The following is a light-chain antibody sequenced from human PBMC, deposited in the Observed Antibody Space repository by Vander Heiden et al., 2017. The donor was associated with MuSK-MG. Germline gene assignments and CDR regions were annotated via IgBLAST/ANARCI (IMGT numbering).Light chain of an antibody. CDR2: GNS. CDR3: QSYDSSRSGWV. V-gene: IGLV1-40*01. CDR1: SSNIGAGYD. Sequence: QSVLTQPPSGAGAPGQRVTISCTGSSSNIGAGYDVHWYQQLPGTAPNLLIYGNSNRPSGVPDRFSGSKSGTSASLAITGLQAEDGADYYCQSYDSSRSGWVFGGGTKLTVL. J-gene: IGLJ2*01.